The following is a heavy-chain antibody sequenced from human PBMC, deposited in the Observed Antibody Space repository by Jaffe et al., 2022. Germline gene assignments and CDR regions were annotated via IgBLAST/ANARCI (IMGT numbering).Heavy chain of an antibody. CDR3: ATGGGYDLIFEN. J-gene: IGHJ4*02. CDR2: IKQDGSEK. D-gene: IGHD3-16*01. V-gene: IGHV3-7*05. CDR1: GIFFSNYW. Sequence: EVQVVESGGGLVQPGGSLRLSCAVSGIFFSNYWMSWVRQAPGKGLEWVANIKQDGSEKHFVDSVKGRFTMSRDNAKNSVYLEMNSLRDEDTAVYYCATGGGYDLIFENWGQGTLVTVSS.